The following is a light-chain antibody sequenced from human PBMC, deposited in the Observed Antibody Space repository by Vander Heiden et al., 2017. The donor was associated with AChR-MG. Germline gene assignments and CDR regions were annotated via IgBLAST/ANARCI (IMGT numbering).Light chain of an antibody. CDR3: AAWADRLKGEV. CDR2: SNN. CDR1: SSNIGSNS. Sequence: QSVLSQPPSASGTPGQRVTISCSGSSSNIGSNSVNWFQQFPGTAHKRLTESNNQRRSGVPDRFSGSKSGTSASLEISGLQSEDEAEDYCAAWADRLKGEVFGGGTKLTVL. V-gene: IGLV1-44*01. J-gene: IGLJ3*02.